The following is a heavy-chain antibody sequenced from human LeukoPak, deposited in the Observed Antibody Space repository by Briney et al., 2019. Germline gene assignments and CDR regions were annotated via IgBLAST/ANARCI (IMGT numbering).Heavy chain of an antibody. D-gene: IGHD2-2*01. J-gene: IGHJ6*02. CDR3: ASRRYCSSTSCSRYYYGMDV. CDR2: IYHSGST. Sequence: SQTLSLTCAVSGGSISSGGYSWSWIRQPPGKGLEWIGYIYHSGSTYYNLSLKSRVTISVDRSKNQFSLKLSSVTAADTAVYYCASRRYCSSTSCSRYYYGMDVWGQGTTVTVSS. V-gene: IGHV4-30-2*01. CDR1: GGSISSGGYS.